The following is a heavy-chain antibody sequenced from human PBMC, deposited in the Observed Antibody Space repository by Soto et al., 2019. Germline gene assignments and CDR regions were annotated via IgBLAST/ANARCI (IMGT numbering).Heavy chain of an antibody. CDR1: GYTFTSYD. V-gene: IGHV1-8*01. CDR2: VNPNSGNT. Sequence: QVQLVQSGAGVKRPGASVKVSCKASGYTFTSYDFNWVRQTPGQGLEWMGWVNPNSGNTDYAQKFQGRVTMTRNTSIRTAYMELSSVRSEDTALYDCARTSYLHPAVDIWGQGTMVTVAA. CDR3: ARTSYLHPAVDI. D-gene: IGHD3-10*01. J-gene: IGHJ3*02.